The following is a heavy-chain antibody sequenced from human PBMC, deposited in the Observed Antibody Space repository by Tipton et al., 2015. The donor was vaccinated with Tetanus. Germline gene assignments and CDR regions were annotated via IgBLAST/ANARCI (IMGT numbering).Heavy chain of an antibody. CDR2: IYFSGHT. D-gene: IGHD6-19*01. Sequence: GLVKPSETLSLTCTVSGGSINSYYRSWLRRPPGKALEWISYIYFSGHTKYSPSLKSRVTMSVDTSKNQFSLKLSSVTAADTAVYYCARIGWLQQNKPAFDIWGQGTVVTVSS. CDR1: GGSINSYY. V-gene: IGHV4-59*01. J-gene: IGHJ3*02. CDR3: ARIGWLQQNKPAFDI.